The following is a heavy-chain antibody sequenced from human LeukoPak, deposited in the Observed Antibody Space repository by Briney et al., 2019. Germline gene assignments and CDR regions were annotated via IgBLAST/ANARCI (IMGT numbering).Heavy chain of an antibody. J-gene: IGHJ3*02. CDR3: VFEGRADAFDI. D-gene: IGHD3-10*01. CDR1: GFAFSSYG. V-gene: IGHV3-30*03. CDR2: ISYDGSNK. Sequence: GGSLRLSCAASGFAFSSYGMHWVRQAPGKGLDWVAVISYDGSNKYYADSVKGRFTISRDNSKSTLYLQMNSLRAEDTAVYYCVFEGRADAFDIWGQGTMVTVSS.